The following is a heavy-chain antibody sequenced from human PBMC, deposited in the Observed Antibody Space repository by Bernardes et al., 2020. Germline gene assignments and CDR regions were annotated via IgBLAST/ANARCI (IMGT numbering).Heavy chain of an antibody. Sequence: GGSLRLSCEASGFTFSNFGLHWVRQVPGKGLEWVALLSYNGATKYYADSVKGRFTISRDNSKNTQYLQMNGLRPEDTAVYYCARDKTSTWSGVDYWGQGTLVTVSS. CDR1: GFTFSNFG. CDR3: ARDKTSTWSGVDY. CDR2: LSYNGATK. V-gene: IGHV3-30*03. D-gene: IGHD6-13*01. J-gene: IGHJ4*02.